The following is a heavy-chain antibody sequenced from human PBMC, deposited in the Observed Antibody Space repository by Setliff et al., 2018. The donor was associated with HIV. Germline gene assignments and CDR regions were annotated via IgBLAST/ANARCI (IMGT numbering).Heavy chain of an antibody. Sequence: ASVKVSCKASGYTFTDFNIHWVRQAPGRGLAWVGRIDPEDGDAVYAENFRGRVAMTADTSADTAYLELRLLTSQDTAIYFCATVTGARCFDNWGQGSLVTVSS. J-gene: IGHJ4*02. V-gene: IGHV1-69-2*01. CDR3: ATVTGARCFDN. CDR1: GYTFTDFN. CDR2: IDPEDGDA.